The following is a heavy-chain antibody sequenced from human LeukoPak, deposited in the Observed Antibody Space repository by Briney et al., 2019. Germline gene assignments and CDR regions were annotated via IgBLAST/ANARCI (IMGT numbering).Heavy chain of an antibody. CDR3: ASATANYGSGSYYNRGFDY. Sequence: PSQTLSLTCTVSGGSISSGSYYWSWIRQPAGKGLEWIGRIYTSGSTNYNPSLKSRVTISVDTSKTQFSLKLSSVTAADTAVYYCASATANYGSGSYYNRGFDYWGQGTLVTVSS. CDR2: IYTSGST. CDR1: GGSISSGSYY. V-gene: IGHV4-61*02. D-gene: IGHD3-10*01. J-gene: IGHJ4*02.